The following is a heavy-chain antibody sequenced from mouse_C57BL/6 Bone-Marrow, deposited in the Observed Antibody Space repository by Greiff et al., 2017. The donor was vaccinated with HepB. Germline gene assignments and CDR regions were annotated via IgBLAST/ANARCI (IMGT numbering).Heavy chain of an antibody. V-gene: IGHV1-69*01. D-gene: IGHD1-1*01. CDR1: GYTFTSYW. CDR2: IDPSDSYT. Sequence: QVQLQQSGAELVMPGASVKLSCKASGYTFTSYWMHWVKQRPGQGLEWIGEIDPSDSYTNYNQKFKGKSTLTVDKSSSTAYMQLSSLTSEDSAVYYCARFTTVVATDYFDYWGQGTTLTVSS. J-gene: IGHJ2*01. CDR3: ARFTTVVATDYFDY.